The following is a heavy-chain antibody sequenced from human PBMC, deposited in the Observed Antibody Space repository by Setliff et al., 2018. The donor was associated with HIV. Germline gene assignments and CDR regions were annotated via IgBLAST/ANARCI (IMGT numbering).Heavy chain of an antibody. CDR2: INHNGST. CDR1: GGSFSGYY. Sequence: SETLSLTCAVYGGSFSGYYWSWIRQPPGKGLEWIGEINHNGSTNYNPSLKSRVIISVDTSKNQFSLKLTSVTAADTAVYFCARGGAYYDFWSGWRNYFDYWGQGTLVTVSS. J-gene: IGHJ4*02. V-gene: IGHV4-34*01. CDR3: ARGGAYYDFWSGWRNYFDY. D-gene: IGHD3-3*01.